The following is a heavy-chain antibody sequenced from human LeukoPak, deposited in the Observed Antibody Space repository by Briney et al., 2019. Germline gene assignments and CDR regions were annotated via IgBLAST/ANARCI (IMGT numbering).Heavy chain of an antibody. CDR2: IIPIFGTA. Sequence: SVKVSCKASGGTFSSYAISWVRQAPGQGLEWMGRIIPIFGTANYAQKFQGRVTMTRNTSISTAYMELSSLRSEDTAVYYCARPNSVLRFLEWPKGGYYYYYMDVWGKGTTVTVSS. CDR1: GGTFSSYA. J-gene: IGHJ6*03. D-gene: IGHD3-3*01. CDR3: ARPNSVLRFLEWPKGGYYYYYMDV. V-gene: IGHV1-69*05.